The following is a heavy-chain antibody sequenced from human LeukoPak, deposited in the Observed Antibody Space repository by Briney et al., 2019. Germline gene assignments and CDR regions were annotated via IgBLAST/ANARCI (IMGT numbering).Heavy chain of an antibody. V-gene: IGHV3-23*01. CDR1: GFTFSSYA. D-gene: IGHD6-13*01. J-gene: IGHJ4*02. CDR2: ISGSGGST. Sequence: GGSLRLSCAASGFTFSSYAMSWVRQAPGKGLEWVSAISGSGGSTYYADSVKGRFTISRDNSKNTLYLQMNSLRAEDTAVYYCAKDVTYSSSWYSWEVPGYWGQGTLVTVSS. CDR3: AKDVTYSSSWYSWEVPGY.